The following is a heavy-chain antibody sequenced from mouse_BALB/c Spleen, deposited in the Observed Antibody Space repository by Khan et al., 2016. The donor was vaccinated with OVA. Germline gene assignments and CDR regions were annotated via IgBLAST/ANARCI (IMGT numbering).Heavy chain of an antibody. CDR2: INPSTDYT. CDR3: TNHGSSSAWFTY. D-gene: IGHD1-1*01. CDR1: GYTFTSYW. V-gene: IGHV1-7*01. Sequence: QVQLQQPGAELAKPGASVKMSCKASGYTFTSYWMHWVKQRPGQGLEWIGYINPSTDYTEYNQKFKDKATLTADKSSSTAYMQLTSLTSEDSAGYYCTNHGSSSAWFTYWGQGTLVTVSA. J-gene: IGHJ3*01.